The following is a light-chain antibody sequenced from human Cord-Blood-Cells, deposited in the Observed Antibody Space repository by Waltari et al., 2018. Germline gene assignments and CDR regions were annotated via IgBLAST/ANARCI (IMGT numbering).Light chain of an antibody. V-gene: IGKV1-5*01. CDR2: DAS. CDR3: QQYNSYSPYT. Sequence: DIPMTQSPSTLSASVGHRVTITCRASQSISSWLAWYQQKPGKAPKLLIYDASSLESGVPSRFSGSGSGTEFTLTISSLQPDDFATYYCQQYNSYSPYTFGQGTKLEIK. J-gene: IGKJ2*01. CDR1: QSISSW.